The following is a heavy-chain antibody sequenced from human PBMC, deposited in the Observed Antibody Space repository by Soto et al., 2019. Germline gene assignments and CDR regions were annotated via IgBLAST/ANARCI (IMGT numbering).Heavy chain of an antibody. Sequence: PSETLSLTCAVSGYSISSSNWWGWTRQPPGKGLEWIGYIYYSGTTYYNPSLKSRVTMSVDTSKNQFSLKLTSVTAVDTAVYYCARREIQGPIDYWGQGTLVTV. CDR2: IYYSGTT. CDR1: GYSISSSNW. CDR3: ARREIQGPIDY. D-gene: IGHD1-26*01. V-gene: IGHV4-28*01. J-gene: IGHJ4*02.